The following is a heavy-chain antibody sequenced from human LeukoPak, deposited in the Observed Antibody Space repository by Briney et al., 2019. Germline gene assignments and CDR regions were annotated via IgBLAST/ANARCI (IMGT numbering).Heavy chain of an antibody. CDR1: GFTFSSYS. J-gene: IGHJ4*02. V-gene: IGHV3-21*04. CDR3: ARGGYYYDSSGYYYVGFDY. D-gene: IGHD3-22*01. Sequence: GGSLRLSCAASGFTFSSYSMNWVRQAPGKGLEWVSSISSSSSYIYYADSMKGRFTISRDNAKNSLYLQMNSLRAEDTALYHCARGGYYYDSSGYYYVGFDYWGQGTLVTVSS. CDR2: ISSSSSYI.